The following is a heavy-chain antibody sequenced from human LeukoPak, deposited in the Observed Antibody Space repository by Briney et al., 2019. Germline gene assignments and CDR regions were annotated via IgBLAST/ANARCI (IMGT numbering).Heavy chain of an antibody. Sequence: GGSLRLSCAASGFTFSNSWLHWVRQAPGKGLVWVSRINERGSSTSYADSVKGRFTISRDNAKNTLYLQMNNLRADDTAVYYCARAYGASYYFDYWGQGILVTVSS. V-gene: IGHV3-74*01. D-gene: IGHD4-17*01. CDR2: INERGSST. CDR1: GFTFSNSW. CDR3: ARAYGASYYFDY. J-gene: IGHJ4*02.